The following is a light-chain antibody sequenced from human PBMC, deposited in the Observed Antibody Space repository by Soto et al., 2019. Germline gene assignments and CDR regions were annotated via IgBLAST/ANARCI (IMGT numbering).Light chain of an antibody. J-gene: IGKJ1*01. CDR3: QQCYMGWT. V-gene: IGKV1-5*01. CDR1: QSIGRF. Sequence: DIQRTQSPSTLSASVGDRVTITCRASQSIGRFLAWYQHQPGKAPKLLIYDASTLESGVPSRFSGTGSGTEFTFSITSLQPEDFGTYYCQQCYMGWTFGQGTKVDFK. CDR2: DAS.